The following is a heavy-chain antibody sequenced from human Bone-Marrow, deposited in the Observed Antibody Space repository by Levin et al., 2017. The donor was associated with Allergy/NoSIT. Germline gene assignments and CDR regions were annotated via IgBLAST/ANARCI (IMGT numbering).Heavy chain of an antibody. CDR3: AKGLRNYYGSAEGGEMDV. CDR1: GFTFSSFA. D-gene: IGHD3-10*01. Sequence: SGGSLRLSCAASGFTFSSFAMSWVRQAPGKGLEWVSSLSGSAGSTYYAYYADSVKGRFTISRDSSKNTLFLQMNDLRPEDTAIYYCAKGLRNYYGSAEGGEMDVWGQGTTVIVSS. V-gene: IGHV3-23*01. CDR2: LSGSAGSTYYA. J-gene: IGHJ6*02.